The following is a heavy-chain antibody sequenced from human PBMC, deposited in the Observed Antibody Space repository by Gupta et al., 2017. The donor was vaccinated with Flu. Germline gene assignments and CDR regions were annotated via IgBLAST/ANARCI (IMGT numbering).Heavy chain of an antibody. D-gene: IGHD2-21*02. V-gene: IGHV3-23*01. CDR3: AKGMVVTAIFTYYYYGMDV. Sequence: EVQLLESGGGLVQPGGSLRLSCAASGFTFSSYAMSWVRQAPGKGLEWVSAISGSGGSTYYADSVKGRFTISRDNSKNTLYLQMNSLRAEDTAVYYCAKGMVVTAIFTYYYYGMDVWGQGTTVTVSS. CDR1: GFTFSSYA. CDR2: ISGSGGST. J-gene: IGHJ6*02.